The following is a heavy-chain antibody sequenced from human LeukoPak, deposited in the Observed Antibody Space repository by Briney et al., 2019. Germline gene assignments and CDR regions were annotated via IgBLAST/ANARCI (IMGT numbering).Heavy chain of an antibody. CDR2: IWYDGSNK. Sequence: GGSLRLSCAASGCTFSSYSIPWVCQAPGKGLELVAVIWYDGSNKYYADSVKDRFTISRDNSKNTLYLQMNSLRAEDTAVDYCARVYEVFRYCSGGSCYGIGYWGQGTLVTVSS. V-gene: IGHV3-33*01. CDR3: ARVYEVFRYCSGGSCYGIGY. D-gene: IGHD2-15*01. CDR1: GCTFSSYS. J-gene: IGHJ4*02.